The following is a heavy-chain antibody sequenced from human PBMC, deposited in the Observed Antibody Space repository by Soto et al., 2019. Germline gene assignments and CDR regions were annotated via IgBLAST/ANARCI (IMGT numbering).Heavy chain of an antibody. J-gene: IGHJ6*03. V-gene: IGHV3-21*01. CDR2: ISSSSSYI. D-gene: IGHD3-16*02. CDR3: AREGNYIWGSYLQYYYYYMDV. Sequence: PGGSLRLSSAASGFNFSSYSMNWVRQAPGKGLEWVSSISSSSSYIYYADSVKGRFTISRDNAKNSLYLQMNSLRAEDTAVYYCAREGNYIWGSYLQYYYYYMDVWGKGTTVTVSS. CDR1: GFNFSSYS.